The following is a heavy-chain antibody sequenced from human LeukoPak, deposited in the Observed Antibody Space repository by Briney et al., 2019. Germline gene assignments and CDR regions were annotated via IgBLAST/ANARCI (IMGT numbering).Heavy chain of an antibody. CDR1: ASTFSSYA. V-gene: IGHV3-23*01. Sequence: GGSLRLSCAASASTFSSYAMSWVRQAPGKGLEWISTIGGSGSTTYYADSIKGRFIISRDNSKNTLYLQMNSLRAEDTAVYYCAKGEAHAFWSGYYFDYWGQGTLVTVSS. J-gene: IGHJ4*02. CDR3: AKGEAHAFWSGYYFDY. CDR2: IGGSGSTT. D-gene: IGHD3-3*01.